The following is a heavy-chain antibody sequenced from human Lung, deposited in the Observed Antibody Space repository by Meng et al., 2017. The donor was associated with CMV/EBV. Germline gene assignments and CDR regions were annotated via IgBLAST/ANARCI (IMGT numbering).Heavy chain of an antibody. CDR3: ARAAFLRNYFDH. Sequence: GGSLRLSCAASGFMFSDYYITWIRQAPGKGLEWVSYISGGGGTIYYAASVKGRFILSRDNARNSLYLQMNSLRAEDTALNYCARAAFLRNYFDHWGQGTLVTVSS. J-gene: IGHJ4*02. V-gene: IGHV3-11*04. D-gene: IGHD6-25*01. CDR2: ISGGGGTI. CDR1: GFMFSDYY.